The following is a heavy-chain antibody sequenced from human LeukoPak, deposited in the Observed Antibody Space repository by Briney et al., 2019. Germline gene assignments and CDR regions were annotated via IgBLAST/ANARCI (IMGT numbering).Heavy chain of an antibody. CDR2: IYYSGST. Sequence: SETLSLTCTVSGGSITSSSYYWGWIRQPPGKGLEWIGSIYYSGSTYYNPSLKSRVTISVDTSKNQFSLKLNSVTAADTAVYYCAREEIGDIVVVPAATNDAFDSWSQGTMVTVSS. CDR1: GGSITSSSYY. D-gene: IGHD2-2*01. J-gene: IGHJ3*02. CDR3: AREEIGDIVVVPAATNDAFDS. V-gene: IGHV4-39*07.